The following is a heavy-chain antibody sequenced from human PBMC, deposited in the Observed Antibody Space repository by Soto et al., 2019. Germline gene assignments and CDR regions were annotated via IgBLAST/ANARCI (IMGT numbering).Heavy chain of an antibody. Sequence: ASVKVSCKASGGTFSSYAISWVRQAPGQGLEWMGGIIPIFGTANYAQKFQGRVTITADESTSTAYMELSSLRSEDTAVYYCARDRATGTTSVRASDPLDIWGQGTMVTVSS. D-gene: IGHD1-7*01. J-gene: IGHJ3*02. CDR1: GGTFSSYA. CDR3: ARDRATGTTSVRASDPLDI. CDR2: IIPIFGTA. V-gene: IGHV1-69*13.